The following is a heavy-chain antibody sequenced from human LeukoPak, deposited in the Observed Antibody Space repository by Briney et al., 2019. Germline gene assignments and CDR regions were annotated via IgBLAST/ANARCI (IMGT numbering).Heavy chain of an antibody. J-gene: IGHJ4*02. CDR2: ISYDGSNK. CDR1: GFTFSSYA. Sequence: GGSLRLSCAASGFTFSSYAMHWVRQAPGKGLEWVAVISYDGSNKYYADSVKGRFTISRDNSKNTLYLQMNSLRAEDTAVYYCARDGRGELIAAGPKTWIDYWGQGTLVTVSS. CDR3: ARDGRGELIAAGPKTWIDY. V-gene: IGHV3-30-3*01. D-gene: IGHD6-13*01.